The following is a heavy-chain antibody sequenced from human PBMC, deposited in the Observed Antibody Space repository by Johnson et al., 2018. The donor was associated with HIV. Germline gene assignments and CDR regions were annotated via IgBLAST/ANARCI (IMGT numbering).Heavy chain of an antibody. CDR3: AKEDWMPI. Sequence: VQLVESGGGLVQPGGSLRLSCAASGFTVSSNYMSWVRQAPGKGLEWVSVLYSGGSTYYADFVKDRFIISRDNAKNSLYLQMNSLRAEDTAVYYCAKEDWMPIWGQGTMVTVSS. V-gene: IGHV3-66*01. D-gene: IGHD3/OR15-3a*01. J-gene: IGHJ3*02. CDR2: LYSGGST. CDR1: GFTVSSNY.